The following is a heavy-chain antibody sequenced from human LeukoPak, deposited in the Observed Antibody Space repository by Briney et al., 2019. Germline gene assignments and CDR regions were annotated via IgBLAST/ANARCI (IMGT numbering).Heavy chain of an antibody. CDR3: AKPYYYGSGSYYFDY. D-gene: IGHD3-10*01. CDR1: GFTFSSYS. V-gene: IGHV3-21*01. J-gene: IGHJ4*02. Sequence: GGSLRLSCAASGFTFSSYSMNWVRQAPGKGLEWVSSISSSSSYIYYADSVKGRFTISRDNSKNTLYLQMNSLRAEDTAVYYCAKPYYYGSGSYYFDYWGQGTLVTVSS. CDR2: ISSSSSYI.